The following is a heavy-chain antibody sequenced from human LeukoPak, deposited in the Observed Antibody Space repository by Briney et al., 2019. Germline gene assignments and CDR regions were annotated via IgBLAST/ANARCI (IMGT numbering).Heavy chain of an antibody. CDR3: AKGGRNYDSSGYYWVDY. J-gene: IGHJ4*02. CDR2: IRYDGSNK. Sequence: GGSLRLSCAASGFTFSSYGMHWVRQAPGMGLEWVAFIRYDGSNKYYADSVKGRFTISRDNSKNTLYLQMNSLRAEDTAVYYCAKGGRNYDSSGYYWVDYWGQGTLVTVSS. CDR1: GFTFSSYG. D-gene: IGHD3-22*01. V-gene: IGHV3-30*02.